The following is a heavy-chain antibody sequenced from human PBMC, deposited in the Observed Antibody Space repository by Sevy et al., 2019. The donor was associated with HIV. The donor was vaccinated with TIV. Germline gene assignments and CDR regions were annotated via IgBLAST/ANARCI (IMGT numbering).Heavy chain of an antibody. CDR3: AKGLGMVQGALLSDDV. Sequence: GGSLRLSCAASGFTFSRYGMHWVRQAPGKGLEWVAFIRYDGSTKYYAESVKGRFIISRDNSKDTLYLQMNRLRGDDTSLYYCAKGLGMVQGALLSDDVWGQGTMVTVSS. V-gene: IGHV3-30*02. CDR2: IRYDGSTK. J-gene: IGHJ3*01. CDR1: GFTFSRYG. D-gene: IGHD3-10*01.